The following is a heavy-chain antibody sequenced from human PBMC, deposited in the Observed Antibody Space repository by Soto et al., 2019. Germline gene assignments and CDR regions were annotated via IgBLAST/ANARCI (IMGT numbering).Heavy chain of an antibody. D-gene: IGHD3-16*01. CDR2: ISGSGIST. CDR3: AKSAGSNAYYPNDY. V-gene: IGHV3-23*01. CDR1: GFTFSSYA. Sequence: GGSLRLSCAASGFTFSSYALTWVRQAPGKGLEWVSSISGSGISTYYADSVKGRFTISRDNSKNTLYLQMNSLRAEDAAVYYCAKSAGSNAYYPNDYWGQGTLVTVSS. J-gene: IGHJ4*02.